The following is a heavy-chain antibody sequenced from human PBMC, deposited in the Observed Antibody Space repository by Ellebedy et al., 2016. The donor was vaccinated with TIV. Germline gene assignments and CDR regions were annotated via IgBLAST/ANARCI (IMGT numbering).Heavy chain of an antibody. CDR3: TTGGYDFWSGYYSEGFDY. V-gene: IGHV3-15*07. CDR1: GFTFSNAW. CDR2: IKSKTDGGTT. J-gene: IGHJ4*02. Sequence: GESLKISCAASGFTFSNAWMNWVRQAPGKGLEWVGRIKSKTDGGTTDYAAPVKGRFTISRDDSKNTLYLQMNSLKTEDTAVYYCTTGGYDFWSGYYSEGFDYWGQGTLVTVSS. D-gene: IGHD3-3*01.